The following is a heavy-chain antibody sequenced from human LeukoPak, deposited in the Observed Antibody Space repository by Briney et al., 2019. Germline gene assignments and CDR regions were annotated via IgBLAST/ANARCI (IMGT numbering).Heavy chain of an antibody. CDR3: AHSAPLYDSSVYMYYFDY. Sequence: SGPTLVKPTQTLTLTCTFSGFSLSTSGVGVGWIRQPPGKALEWLALIYWNDDKRYSPSLKSRLTITKDTSKNQVVLTMTNMDPVDTATYNCAHSAPLYDSSVYMYYFDYWGQGTLVTVSS. V-gene: IGHV2-5*01. CDR2: IYWNDDK. D-gene: IGHD3-22*01. CDR1: GFSLSTSGVG. J-gene: IGHJ4*02.